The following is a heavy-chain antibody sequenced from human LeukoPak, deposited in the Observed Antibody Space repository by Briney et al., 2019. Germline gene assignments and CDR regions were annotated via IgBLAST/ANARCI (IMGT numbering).Heavy chain of an antibody. V-gene: IGHV4-59*01. CDR2: IYYSGST. CDR3: ARESSGWSLRGGMDV. CDR1: GGSISSYY. J-gene: IGHJ6*02. Sequence: SETLSLTCTVSGGSISSYYWSWIRQPPGKGLEWIGYIYYSGSTNYNPSLKSRVTISVDTSKNQFSLKLSSVTAADTAVYYCARESSGWSLRGGMDVWGQGTTVTVSS. D-gene: IGHD6-19*01.